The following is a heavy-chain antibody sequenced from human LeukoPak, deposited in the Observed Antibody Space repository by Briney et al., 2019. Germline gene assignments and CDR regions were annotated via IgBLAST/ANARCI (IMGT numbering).Heavy chain of an antibody. CDR2: INPNSGGT. Sequence: ASVKVSCKASGYTFTSYAMHWVRQAPGQRLEWMGWINPNSGGTNYAQKFQGRVTMTRDTSISTAYMELSRLRSDDTAVYYCARDRNIVLMVYEGWFDPWGQGTLVTVSS. CDR3: ARDRNIVLMVYEGWFDP. V-gene: IGHV1-2*02. J-gene: IGHJ5*02. D-gene: IGHD2-8*01. CDR1: GYTFTSYA.